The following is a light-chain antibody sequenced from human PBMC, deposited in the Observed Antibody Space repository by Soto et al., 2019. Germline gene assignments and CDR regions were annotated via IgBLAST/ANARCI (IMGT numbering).Light chain of an antibody. CDR1: QSISSD. CDR2: GAS. CDR3: QHYDSSLRT. V-gene: IGKV3-15*01. J-gene: IGKJ1*01. Sequence: EIVMTQSPATLSVSPGERATLSCRASQSISSDVAWYQQKPGQAPRLLIYGASTTATGIPARFSGSGSGTDFTLTISRLKPEDFAVYYCQHYDSSLRTFGPGTKVDIK.